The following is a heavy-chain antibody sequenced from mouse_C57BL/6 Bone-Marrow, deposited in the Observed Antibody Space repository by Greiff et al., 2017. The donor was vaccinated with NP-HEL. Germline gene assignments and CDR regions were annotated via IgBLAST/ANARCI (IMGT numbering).Heavy chain of an antibody. V-gene: IGHV1-26*01. J-gene: IGHJ4*01. CDR1: GYTFTDYY. CDR2: INPNNGGT. CDR3: ASATTVVAHYAMDY. Sequence: VQLKQSGPELVKPGASVKISCKASGYTFTDYYMNWVKQSHGKSLEWIGDINPNNGGTSYNQKFKGKATLTVDKSSSTAYMELRSLTSEDSAVYYCASATTVVAHYAMDYWGQGTSVTVSS. D-gene: IGHD1-1*01.